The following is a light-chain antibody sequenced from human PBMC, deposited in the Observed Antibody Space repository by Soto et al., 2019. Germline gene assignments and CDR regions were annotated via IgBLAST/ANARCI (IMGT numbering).Light chain of an antibody. J-gene: IGKJ1*01. V-gene: IGKV3-20*01. CDR2: GAA. CDR3: QQHRSSLTWT. CDR1: QSVSGIY. Sequence: EIVLTQSPGTLSLSPGEGATLSCRASQSVSGIYLAWYQQKQRQAPTLLIYGAAGRTTGTADTVSVSGCGTGFTFTISRLEPEDVAVYYCQQHRSSLTWTFGQGTKVDIK.